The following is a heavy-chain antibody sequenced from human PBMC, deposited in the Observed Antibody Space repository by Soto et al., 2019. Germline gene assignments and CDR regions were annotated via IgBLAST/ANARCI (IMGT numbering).Heavy chain of an antibody. CDR1: GGSFSTND. CDR2: IFPNVGTA. V-gene: IGHV1-69*01. Sequence: QVHLEQSGAEVKKPGTSVQVACNASGGSFSTNDIDWVRQAPGQGLEGMGRIFPNVGTADYAQKFQGRLTIIADESTATVFMELSRLSSADTAVYFCARARYSSRWGTFDSWGQGTQVAVSS. D-gene: IGHD6-19*01. J-gene: IGHJ4*02. CDR3: ARARYSSRWGTFDS.